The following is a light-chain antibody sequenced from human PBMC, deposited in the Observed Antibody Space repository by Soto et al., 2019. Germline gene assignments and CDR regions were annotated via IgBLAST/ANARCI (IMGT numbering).Light chain of an antibody. V-gene: IGKV3-11*01. J-gene: IGKJ4*01. CDR3: QQRSDWLS. CDR1: QSISSA. CDR2: DAS. Sequence: EIVLTQSPATLYLSPGDRAILSCRASQSISSALAWYQQKPGQAPRLLIYDASDRATGIPARFSGSRSGTDFTLTISSLEPEDFAVYYCQQRSDWLSFGGGTRVEIK.